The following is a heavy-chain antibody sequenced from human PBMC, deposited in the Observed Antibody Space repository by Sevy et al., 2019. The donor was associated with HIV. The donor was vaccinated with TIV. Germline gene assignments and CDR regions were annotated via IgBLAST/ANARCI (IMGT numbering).Heavy chain of an antibody. D-gene: IGHD2-15*01. CDR3: ARDPSAATQGAFDI. Sequence: ASVKVSCKASGYTFTSYGINWVRQAPGQGLEWMGWISAYNGNTNYAQKLQGRVTMTTDTSTSTAYMELRSLRSDDTAVYYCARDPSAATQGAFDIWGQGTMVTVSS. CDR1: GYTFTSYG. V-gene: IGHV1-18*01. J-gene: IGHJ3*02. CDR2: ISAYNGNT.